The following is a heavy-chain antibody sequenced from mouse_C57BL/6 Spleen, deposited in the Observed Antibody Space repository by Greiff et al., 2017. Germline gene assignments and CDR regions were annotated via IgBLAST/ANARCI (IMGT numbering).Heavy chain of an antibody. D-gene: IGHD4-1*01. Sequence: QVQLQQPGAELVKPGASVKMSCKASGYTFTSYWITWVKQRPGQGLEWIGDIYPGSGSTNYNEKFKSKATLTVETSSSTAYMQLSSLTSEDSAVYYCARERNWEGYWGQGTTLTVSS. CDR3: ARERNWEGY. V-gene: IGHV1-55*01. CDR2: IYPGSGST. J-gene: IGHJ2*01. CDR1: GYTFTSYW.